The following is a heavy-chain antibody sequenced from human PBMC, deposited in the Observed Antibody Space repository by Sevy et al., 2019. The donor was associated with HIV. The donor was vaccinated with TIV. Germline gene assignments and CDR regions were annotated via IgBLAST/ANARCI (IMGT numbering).Heavy chain of an antibody. J-gene: IGHJ3*02. CDR3: ARRGSVEAPISAFDI. Sequence: SETLSLTCTVSGGSIISSSYYWGWIRQPPGKGLQWIGNIYYTGTTDYNPSLKSRVTISKNTSKNQFSLKLNSVTAADTAVYYGARRGSVEAPISAFDIWGQGTMVTVSS. CDR2: IYYTGTT. D-gene: IGHD6-6*01. V-gene: IGHV4-39*01. CDR1: GGSIISSSYY.